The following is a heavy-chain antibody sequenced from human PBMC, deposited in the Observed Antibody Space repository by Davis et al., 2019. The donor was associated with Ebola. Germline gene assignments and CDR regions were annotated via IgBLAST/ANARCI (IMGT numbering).Heavy chain of an antibody. CDR3: ARMPRYGDSYYFDY. Sequence: AASVTVSCKASGGTFSSYAISWVRQAPGQGLEWMGGIIPIFGTANYAQKFQGRVTITADESTSTAYMELSSLRSEDTAVYYCARMPRYGDSYYFDYWGQGTLVTVSS. CDR2: IIPIFGTA. V-gene: IGHV1-69*13. CDR1: GGTFSSYA. J-gene: IGHJ4*02. D-gene: IGHD4-17*01.